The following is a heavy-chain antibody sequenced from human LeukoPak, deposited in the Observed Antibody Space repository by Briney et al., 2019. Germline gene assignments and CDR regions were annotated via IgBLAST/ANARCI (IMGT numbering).Heavy chain of an antibody. V-gene: IGHV1-18*01. Sequence: ASVKVSCKASGYTFTSNGIRWVRQAPGQGLEWMGWISAYNGNTNYAQKFQGRVTMTTDTSTSTAYMELRSLRSDDTAVYYCARVGSYYQSQHWGQGTLVTVSS. CDR3: ARVGSYYQSQH. CDR1: GYTFTSNG. D-gene: IGHD3-10*01. J-gene: IGHJ1*01. CDR2: ISAYNGNT.